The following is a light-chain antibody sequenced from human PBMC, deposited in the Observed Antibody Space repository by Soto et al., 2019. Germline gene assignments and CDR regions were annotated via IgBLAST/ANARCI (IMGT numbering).Light chain of an antibody. CDR2: DNN. CDR3: GTWDSSLSAVV. CDR1: SSNIGNNY. V-gene: IGLV1-51*01. J-gene: IGLJ2*01. Sequence: QSVLTQPPPVSAAPGQTVTISCSGSSSNIGNNYVSWYQQFPGTAPKLLIYDNNKRPSGIPDRFSGSKSGTSATLDITGLQTGDEADYYCGTWDSSLSAVVFGGGTKLTVL.